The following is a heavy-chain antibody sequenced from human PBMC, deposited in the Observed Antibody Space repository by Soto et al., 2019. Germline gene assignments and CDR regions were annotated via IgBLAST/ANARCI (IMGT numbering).Heavy chain of an antibody. CDR3: ARDITAAADVSDNWFDP. V-gene: IGHV3-21*01. Sequence: GGSLRLSCAASGFTFSSYSMNWVRQAPGKGLEWVSSISSSSSYIYYADSVKGRFTISRDNAKNSLYLQMNSLRAEDTAVYYCARDITAAADVSDNWFDPWGQGTLVTVSS. D-gene: IGHD6-13*01. CDR2: ISSSSSYI. J-gene: IGHJ5*02. CDR1: GFTFSSYS.